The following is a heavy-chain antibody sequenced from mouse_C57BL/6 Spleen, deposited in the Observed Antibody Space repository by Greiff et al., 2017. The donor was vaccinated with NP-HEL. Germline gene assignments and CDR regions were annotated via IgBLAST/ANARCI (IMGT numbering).Heavy chain of an antibody. CDR1: GYTFTDYN. CDR2: INPNNGGT. CDR3: ATNYYGSSPLFAY. V-gene: IGHV1-22*01. J-gene: IGHJ3*01. Sequence: EVQLQQSGPELVKPGASVKMSCKASGYTFTDYNMHWVKQSHGKSLEWIGYINPNNGGTSYNQKFKGKATLTVNKSSSTANMELRSLTSEDSAVYYCATNYYGSSPLFAYWGQGTLVTVSA. D-gene: IGHD1-1*01.